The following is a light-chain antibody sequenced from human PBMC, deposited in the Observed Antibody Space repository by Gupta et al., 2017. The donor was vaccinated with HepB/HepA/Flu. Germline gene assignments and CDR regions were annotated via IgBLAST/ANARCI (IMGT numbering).Light chain of an antibody. CDR3: QQYYSTPLLT. CDR2: WAS. V-gene: IGKV4-1*01. CDR1: QSVLYSSNNKNY. J-gene: IGKJ4*01. Sequence: DVVMIMSPDYQAVSAGERATINCKSSQSVLYSSNNKNYLAWYQQKPGQPPKLLIYWASTRESGVPDRFSGSGSGTDFTLTISSLQAEDVAVYYCQQYYSTPLLTFGGGTKVEIK.